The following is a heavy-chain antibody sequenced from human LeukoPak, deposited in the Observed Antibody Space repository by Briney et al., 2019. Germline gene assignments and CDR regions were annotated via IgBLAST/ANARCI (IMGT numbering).Heavy chain of an antibody. Sequence: GGSLRLSCAASGFTFSRYSMNWVRQAPGKGLEWVSYISSSRSTMYYADSVKGRFTISRDNAKNSLYLQMNSLRDEDTAVYYCARNGLGYYDSSGSRDAFDIWGQGTMVTVSS. CDR1: GFTFSRYS. V-gene: IGHV3-48*02. D-gene: IGHD3-22*01. CDR3: ARNGLGYYDSSGSRDAFDI. J-gene: IGHJ3*02. CDR2: ISSSRSTM.